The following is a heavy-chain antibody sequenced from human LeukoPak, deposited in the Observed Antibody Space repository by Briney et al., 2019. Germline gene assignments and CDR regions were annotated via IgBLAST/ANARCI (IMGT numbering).Heavy chain of an antibody. V-gene: IGHV1-18*01. CDR2: ISAYNGNT. Sequence: GASVKVSCKASGYTFTSYGISWVRQAPGQGLEWMGWISAYNGNTNYAQKLQGRVTMTTDTSTSTAYTELRSLRSDDTAVYYCARDSTAMVTGWFDPWGQGTLVTVSS. CDR3: ARDSTAMVTGWFDP. D-gene: IGHD5-18*01. CDR1: GYTFTSYG. J-gene: IGHJ5*02.